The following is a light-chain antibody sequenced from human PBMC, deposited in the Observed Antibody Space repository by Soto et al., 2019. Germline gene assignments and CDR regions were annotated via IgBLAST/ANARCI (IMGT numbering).Light chain of an antibody. V-gene: IGKV4-1*01. CDR3: QKCKVAPFT. CDR1: QSVLSSSNNKNY. CDR2: WAS. Sequence: DIVMTQSPDSLTASLGERAAINCKSSQSVLSSSNNKNYLAWYQQKPGQPPKLLIYWASTRESGVPDRFSGSGSGTDFTLTISSLQPEDAATYYCQKCKVAPFTFGGGTKVDIK. J-gene: IGKJ4*01.